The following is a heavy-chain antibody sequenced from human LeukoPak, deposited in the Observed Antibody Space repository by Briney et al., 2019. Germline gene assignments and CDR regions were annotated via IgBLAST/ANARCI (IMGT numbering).Heavy chain of an antibody. CDR1: GFTFSSYG. J-gene: IGHJ3*02. CDR2: VWYDGSSK. D-gene: IGHD5-12*01. CDR3: ARDRSLVATISDGFDI. Sequence: GGSLRLSCAASGFTFSSYGMHWVRQAPGKGLEWVALVWYDGSSKYYADSVKGRFTISRDNSKNTVYLQMNRLRAEDTAVYYCARDRSLVATISDGFDIWGQGTMVTVSS. V-gene: IGHV3-33*01.